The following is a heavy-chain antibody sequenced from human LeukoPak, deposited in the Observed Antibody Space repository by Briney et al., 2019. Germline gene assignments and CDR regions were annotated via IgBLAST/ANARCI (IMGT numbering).Heavy chain of an antibody. V-gene: IGHV4-4*07. CDR2: VYTSGST. D-gene: IGHD1-7*01. Sequence: SETLSLTCSISGGSISGYYWTWIRQPAGKGLEWIGRVYTSGSTHYNPSLKTRLTMSVDTSKNQFSLKLSSVTAADTAVYYCARLITGTTTAFDIWGQGTMVTVSS. CDR3: ARLITGTTTAFDI. J-gene: IGHJ3*02. CDR1: GGSISGYY.